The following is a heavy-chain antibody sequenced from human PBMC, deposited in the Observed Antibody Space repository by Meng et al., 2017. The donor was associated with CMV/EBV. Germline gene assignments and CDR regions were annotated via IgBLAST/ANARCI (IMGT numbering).Heavy chain of an antibody. Sequence: GESLKISCAASGFTFSDYYMSWIRQAPGKGLEWVSYISSSGSTIYNADSVKGRFTISRDNAKNSLYLQMNSLRAEDTAVYYCARDRAGAAGSTGYYGMDVWGQGTTVTVSS. CDR2: ISSSGSTI. CDR3: ARDRAGAAGSTGYYGMDV. V-gene: IGHV3-11*01. CDR1: GFTFSDYY. D-gene: IGHD6-19*01. J-gene: IGHJ6*02.